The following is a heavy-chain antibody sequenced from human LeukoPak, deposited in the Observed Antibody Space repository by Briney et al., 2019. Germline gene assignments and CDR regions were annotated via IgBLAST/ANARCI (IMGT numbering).Heavy chain of an antibody. Sequence: GGSLRLSCAASGFTFSSYSMNWVRQAPGKGLEWVSSISSSSSYIYYADSVKGRFTISRDNAKNSLYPQMNSLRAEDTAVYYCARAPMVRGNLFDYWGQGTLVTVSS. J-gene: IGHJ4*02. V-gene: IGHV3-21*01. CDR1: GFTFSSYS. CDR2: ISSSSSYI. D-gene: IGHD3-10*01. CDR3: ARAPMVRGNLFDY.